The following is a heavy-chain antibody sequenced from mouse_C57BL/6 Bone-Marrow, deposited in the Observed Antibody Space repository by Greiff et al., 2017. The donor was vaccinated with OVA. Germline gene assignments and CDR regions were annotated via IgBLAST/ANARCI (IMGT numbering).Heavy chain of an antibody. D-gene: IGHD2-4*01. J-gene: IGHJ3*01. CDR2: ISSGGSYT. Sequence: EVQVVESGGDLVKPGGSLKLSCAASGFTFSSYGMSWVRQTPDKRLEWVATISSGGSYTYYPDSVKGRFTISRDNAKNTLYLQMSSLKSEDTAMYYCARHPSMITRFAYWGQGTLVTVSA. CDR1: GFTFSSYG. V-gene: IGHV5-6*01. CDR3: ARHPSMITRFAY.